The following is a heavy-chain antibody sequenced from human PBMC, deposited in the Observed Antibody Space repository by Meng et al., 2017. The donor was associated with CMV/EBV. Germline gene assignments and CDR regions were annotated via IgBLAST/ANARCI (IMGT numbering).Heavy chain of an antibody. J-gene: IGHJ5*02. CDR1: GGTFSSYA. CDR3: ARERVVVPAASYGRWFDP. CDR2: IIPIFGTA. Sequence: SVKVSCKASGGTFSSYAISWVRQAPGQGLEWMGGIIPIFGTANYTQKFQGRVTITTDESTSTAYMELSSLRSEDTAVYYCARERVVVPAASYGRWFDPWGQGTLVTVSS. D-gene: IGHD2-2*01. V-gene: IGHV1-69*05.